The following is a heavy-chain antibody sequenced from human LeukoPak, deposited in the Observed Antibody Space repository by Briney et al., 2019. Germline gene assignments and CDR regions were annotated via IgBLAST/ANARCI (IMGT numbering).Heavy chain of an antibody. CDR2: IYYSGST. CDR1: GGSVSSGSYY. V-gene: IGHV4-61*01. J-gene: IGHJ5*02. D-gene: IGHD5-18*01. Sequence: SETLSLTCTVSGGSVSSGSYYWSWIRQPPGKGLEWIGYIYYSGSTNYNPSLKSRVTISVDTSKNQFSLKLSSVTAADTAVYYCARDPRYSYGPGWFDPWGQGTLVTVSS. CDR3: ARDPRYSYGPGWFDP.